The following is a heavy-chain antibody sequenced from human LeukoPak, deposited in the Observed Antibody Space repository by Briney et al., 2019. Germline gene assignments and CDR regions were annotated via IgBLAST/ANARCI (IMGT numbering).Heavy chain of an antibody. V-gene: IGHV3-30*04. Sequence: GRSLRLSCAASGFSFSDYALHWVRQAPGKGLEWVAVISYGGTKEYYADSVKGRFTISKDNSKNTLYLQMNSLRHEDTAVYYCARNKPITAFFGMDVWGQGTTVIVSS. CDR2: ISYGGTKE. CDR1: GFSFSDYA. D-gene: IGHD6-6*01. J-gene: IGHJ6*02. CDR3: ARNKPITAFFGMDV.